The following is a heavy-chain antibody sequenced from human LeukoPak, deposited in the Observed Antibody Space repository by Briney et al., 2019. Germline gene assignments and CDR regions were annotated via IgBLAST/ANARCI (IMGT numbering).Heavy chain of an antibody. J-gene: IGHJ5*02. Sequence: SETPSLTCTVSGGSISSSSYYWGWIRQPPGKGLEWIGSIYYSGSTYYNPSLKSRVTISVDTSKNQFSLKLSSVTAADTAVYYCAREKDGQSEGPDPWGQGTLVTVSS. CDR3: AREKDGQSEGPDP. CDR2: IYYSGST. V-gene: IGHV4-39*07. CDR1: GGSISSSSYY.